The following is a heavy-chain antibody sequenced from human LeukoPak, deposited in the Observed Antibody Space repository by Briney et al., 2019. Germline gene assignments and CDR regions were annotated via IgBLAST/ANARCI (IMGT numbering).Heavy chain of an antibody. CDR3: ARVTSNILLWFGELPTDPFDY. CDR2: ISYDGSNK. D-gene: IGHD3-10*01. J-gene: IGHJ4*02. Sequence: QSGRSLRLSCAASGFTFSSYAMHWVRQAPGKGLEWVAVISYDGSNKYYADSVKGRFTISRDNAKNSLYLQMYSLRAEDTAVYYCARVTSNILLWFGELPTDPFDYWGQGTLVTVSS. V-gene: IGHV3-30-3*01. CDR1: GFTFSSYA.